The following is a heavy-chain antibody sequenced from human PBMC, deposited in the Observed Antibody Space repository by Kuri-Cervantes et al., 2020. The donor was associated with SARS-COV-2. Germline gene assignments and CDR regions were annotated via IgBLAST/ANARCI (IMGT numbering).Heavy chain of an antibody. D-gene: IGHD4-11*01. J-gene: IGHJ5*02. CDR2: MNPNSGNT. CDR1: GYTFTSYD. V-gene: IGHV1-8*02. CDR3: ARKRISRTVTTGGNWFDP. Sequence: ASVKVSCKASGYTFTSYDINWVRQATGQGLEWMGWMNPNSGNTGHAQKFQGRVTMTRNTSISTAYMELSSLRSEDTAVYYCARKRISRTVTTGGNWFDPWGQGTLVTVSS.